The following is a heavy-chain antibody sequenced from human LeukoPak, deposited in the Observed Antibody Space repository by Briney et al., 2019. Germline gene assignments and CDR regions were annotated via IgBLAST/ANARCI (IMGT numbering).Heavy chain of an antibody. Sequence: ASVKISCKASGYTFSAYDMHWVRQAPGQGLEWMGRINPNSGGINYAQKFQGRVTMTRDTSTSTAYMELSRLRSDDTAVYYCARDPEANWGNYYYYMDVWGKGTTVTVSS. V-gene: IGHV1-2*06. J-gene: IGHJ6*03. CDR1: GYTFSAYD. CDR2: INPNSGGI. CDR3: ARDPEANWGNYYYYMDV. D-gene: IGHD7-27*01.